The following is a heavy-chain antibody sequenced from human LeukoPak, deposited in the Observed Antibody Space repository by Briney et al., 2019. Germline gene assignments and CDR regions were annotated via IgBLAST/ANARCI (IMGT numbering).Heavy chain of an antibody. D-gene: IGHD3-10*01. CDR1: GFTFSSYS. J-gene: IGHJ4*02. V-gene: IGHV3-21*01. CDR3: AGLDYGSGLWPAAVGY. Sequence: GGSLRLSCAASGFTFSSYSMNWVRQAPGKGLEWVSSISSSSSYIYYADSVKGRSTISRDNAKNSLYLQMNSLRAEDTAVYYCAGLDYGSGLWPAAVGYWGQGTLVTVSS. CDR2: ISSSSSYI.